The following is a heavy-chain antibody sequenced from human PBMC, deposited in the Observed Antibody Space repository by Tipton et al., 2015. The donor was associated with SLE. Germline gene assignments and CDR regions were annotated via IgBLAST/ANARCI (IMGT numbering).Heavy chain of an antibody. D-gene: IGHD3-3*01. Sequence: TLSLTCTVSLYSIGSGFYWDWVRRPPGKGLEWIATMHHNGSTYYNPSLRSRVTISMDTSRNQFSLRLKSVTAADTAVYYCARLTTTFGVTYWGQGTLVTVSS. J-gene: IGHJ4*02. CDR1: LYSIGSGFY. CDR2: MHHNGST. CDR3: ARLTTTFGVTY. V-gene: IGHV4-38-2*02.